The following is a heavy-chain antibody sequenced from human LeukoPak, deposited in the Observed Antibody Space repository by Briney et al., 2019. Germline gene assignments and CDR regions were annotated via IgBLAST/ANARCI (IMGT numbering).Heavy chain of an antibody. V-gene: IGHV3-23*01. CDR2: IRSTGEST. D-gene: IGHD1-7*01. J-gene: IGHJ4*02. CDR1: GFTFRTYA. Sequence: GGSLRLSCAASGFTFRTYAMSWVRQAPGKGLEWVSSIRSTGESTYYADSVKGRFTISRDNSRNTLYLQMNSLRAEDTAVYYCAKTENFVFDYWGQGTLVTVSS. CDR3: AKTENFVFDY.